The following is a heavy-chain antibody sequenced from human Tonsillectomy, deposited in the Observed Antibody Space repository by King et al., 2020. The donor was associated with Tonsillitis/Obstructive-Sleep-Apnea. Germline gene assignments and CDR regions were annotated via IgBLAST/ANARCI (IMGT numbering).Heavy chain of an antibody. CDR1: GFTFTTYA. Sequence: VQLVESGGGVVQPGRSLRLSCAASGFTFTTYAMHWVRQAPGKGLEWVALISYDGSNKFYADSVKGRFTISRDNSKNTVSLQMNSLRAEDTAVCYCARDRTMVQGIITRLFDYWGHGTLVTVSS. CDR2: ISYDGSNK. J-gene: IGHJ4*01. D-gene: IGHD3-10*01. CDR3: ARDRTMVQGIITRLFDY. V-gene: IGHV3-30*01.